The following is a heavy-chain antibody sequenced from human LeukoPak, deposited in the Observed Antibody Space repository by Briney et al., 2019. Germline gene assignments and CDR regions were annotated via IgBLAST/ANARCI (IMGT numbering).Heavy chain of an antibody. J-gene: IGHJ6*02. D-gene: IGHD6-13*01. CDR2: INPNSGGT. CDR1: GYTFTGYY. Sequence: GASVKVSCKAAGYTFTGYYMHWVRQAPGQGLEWMGWINPNSGGTNYAQKFQGRVTMTRDTSISTAYMELSRPRSDDTAVYYCARGRIAAAGFYYYYYGMDVWGQGTTVTVSS. CDR3: ARGRIAAAGFYYYYYGMDV. V-gene: IGHV1-2*02.